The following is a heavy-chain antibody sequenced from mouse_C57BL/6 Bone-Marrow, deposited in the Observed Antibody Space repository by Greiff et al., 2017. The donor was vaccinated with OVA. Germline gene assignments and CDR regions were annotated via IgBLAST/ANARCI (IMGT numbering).Heavy chain of an antibody. V-gene: IGHV1-52*01. J-gene: IGHJ1*03. CDR3: AREYYGRGGYFDV. CDR2: IDPSDSET. CDR1: GYTFTSYW. Sequence: QVQLQQPGAELVRPGSSVKLSCKASGYTFTSYWMHWVKQRPIQGLEWIGNIDPSDSETHYNQKFKDKATLTVDKSSSTAYMQLSSLTSEDSAVDYCAREYYGRGGYFDVWGTGTTVTVSS. D-gene: IGHD1-1*01.